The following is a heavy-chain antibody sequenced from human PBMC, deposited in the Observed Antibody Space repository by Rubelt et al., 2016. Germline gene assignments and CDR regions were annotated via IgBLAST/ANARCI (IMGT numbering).Heavy chain of an antibody. Sequence: QVQLQESGPGLVKPSQTLSLTCTVSGGSISSGGYYWSWIRQHPGKGLEWIGYIYYSGSTYYNPSLRGRVTLSVDTSKNQLSLKLSSVAAADTAGYYCARQGSSWSGTGLLFDYWGQGTLVTVSS. CDR1: GGSISSGGYY. V-gene: IGHV4-31*03. J-gene: IGHJ4*02. CDR2: IYYSGST. CDR3: ARQGSSWSGTGLLFDY. D-gene: IGHD6-13*01.